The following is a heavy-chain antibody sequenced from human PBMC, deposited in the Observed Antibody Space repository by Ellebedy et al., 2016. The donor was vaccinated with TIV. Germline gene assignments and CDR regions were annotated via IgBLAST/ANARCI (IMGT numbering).Heavy chain of an antibody. D-gene: IGHD6-19*01. CDR1: GFIFSNYP. V-gene: IGHV3-23*01. CDR3: ARGDSRGWSRPHWFDP. CDR2: LSGSGGAS. Sequence: GESLKISCAASGFIFSNYPMNWVRQAPGKGLEWVSGLSGSGGASNFADSVKGRFAISRDNSENTGYLQMNSLRVNDTGVYYCARGDSRGWSRPHWFDPWGQGILVTVSS. J-gene: IGHJ5*02.